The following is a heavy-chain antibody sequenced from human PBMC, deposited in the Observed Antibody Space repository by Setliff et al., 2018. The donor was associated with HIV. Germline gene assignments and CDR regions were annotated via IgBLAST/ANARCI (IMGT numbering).Heavy chain of an antibody. D-gene: IGHD3-10*01. CDR1: GFTFSSYT. Sequence: GGSLRLSCSASGFTFSSYTMNWVRQAPGKGLEWVSSINSNSVYIHYADSVKGRFTISRDNDRNSLYLRMDSLRVEDTAVYYCARDQLAMVRRNGMDVWGQGTTVTVSS. CDR2: INSNSVYI. V-gene: IGHV3-21*01. CDR3: ARDQLAMVRRNGMDV. J-gene: IGHJ6*02.